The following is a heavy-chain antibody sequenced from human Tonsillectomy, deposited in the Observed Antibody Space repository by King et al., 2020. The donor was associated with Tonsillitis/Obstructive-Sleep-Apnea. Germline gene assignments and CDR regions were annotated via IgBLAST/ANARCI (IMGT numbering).Heavy chain of an antibody. D-gene: IGHD2-2*01. Sequence: QLVQSGAEVKKPGESLKISCKGSGYSFTSYWIGWVRQMPGKGLEWMGSINPGDSDTRYSPSFQGQVTISADKSTSTAYLQWSSLKASVTAMYYCALGDCSSTICYPVRFWGRGTLVTVSS. CDR3: ALGDCSSTICYPVRF. J-gene: IGHJ1*01. CDR1: GYSFTSYW. CDR2: INPGDSDT. V-gene: IGHV5-51*01.